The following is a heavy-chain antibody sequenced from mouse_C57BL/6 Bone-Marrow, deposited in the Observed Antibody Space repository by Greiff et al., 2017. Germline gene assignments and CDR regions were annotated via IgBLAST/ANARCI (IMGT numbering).Heavy chain of an antibody. D-gene: IGHD1-1*01. CDR1: GFTFSSYT. CDR2: ISGGGGNT. J-gene: IGHJ1*03. V-gene: IGHV5-9*01. Sequence: EVQLVESGGGLVKPGGSLKLSCAASGFTFSSYTMPWVRQTPEKRLQWVAAISGGGGNTYYPDSVKGRFTISRDNDKNNLYLQMSSLRSEDTALDSCTRQVTTVLATKYFDVGGTGTTVTVSS. CDR3: TRQVTTVLATKYFDV.